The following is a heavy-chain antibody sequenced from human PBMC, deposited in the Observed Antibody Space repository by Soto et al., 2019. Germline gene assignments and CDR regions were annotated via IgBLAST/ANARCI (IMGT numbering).Heavy chain of an antibody. CDR1: GFTFSNAW. Sequence: GGSLRLSCAASGFTFSNAWMSWVRQAPGKGLEWVGRIKSKTDGGTTDYAAPVKGRFTISRDDSKNTLYLQMNSLKTEDTAVYYCTTGQFMVRGVIITLPYYYYGMDVWGQGTTVTVSS. CDR2: IKSKTDGGTT. CDR3: TTGQFMVRGVIITLPYYYYGMDV. J-gene: IGHJ6*02. V-gene: IGHV3-15*01. D-gene: IGHD3-10*01.